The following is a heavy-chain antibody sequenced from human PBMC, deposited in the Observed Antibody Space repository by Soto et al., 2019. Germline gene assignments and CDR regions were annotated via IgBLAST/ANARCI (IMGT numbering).Heavy chain of an antibody. D-gene: IGHD2-8*01. J-gene: IGHJ4*02. CDR1: SFTVSSCN. V-gene: IGHV3-21*01. Sequence: TLTCAPCSFTVSSCNMNCVRQAAGKGLARISSISRISSYIFYADSVKGRFTTPRDNAKNSLYLQMNSLRAEDTAVYFCTSPVTNGVCYWGQGTLVTVSS. CDR2: ISRISSYI. CDR3: TSPVTNGVCY.